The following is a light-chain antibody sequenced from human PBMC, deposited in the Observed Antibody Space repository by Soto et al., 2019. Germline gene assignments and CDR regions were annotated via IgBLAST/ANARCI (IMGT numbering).Light chain of an antibody. J-gene: IGLJ1*01. CDR1: SSDVGGYNY. CDR3: SSYAGSNNNYV. V-gene: IGLV2-8*01. CDR2: EVS. Sequence: QSALTQPPSASGSPGQSVTISCTGTSSDVGGYNYVSWYQQHPGKAPKLMIYEVSKRPSGVPDRFSGSKSGSTASLTVSGLQAEDEADYYCSSYAGSNNNYVFGTGTKVTVL.